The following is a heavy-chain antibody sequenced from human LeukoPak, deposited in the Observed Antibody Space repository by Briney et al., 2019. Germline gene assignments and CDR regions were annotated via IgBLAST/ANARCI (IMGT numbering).Heavy chain of an antibody. D-gene: IGHD5-18*01. J-gene: IGHJ6*03. V-gene: IGHV1-2*06. Sequence: ASVKVSRKASGYTFTGYYMHWVRQAPGQGLEWMGRINPNSGGTNYAQKFQGRVTMTRDTSISTAYMELSRLRSDDTAVYYCARDGDSYGYYYYYMDVWGKGTTVTVSS. CDR2: INPNSGGT. CDR3: ARDGDSYGYYYYYMDV. CDR1: GYTFTGYY.